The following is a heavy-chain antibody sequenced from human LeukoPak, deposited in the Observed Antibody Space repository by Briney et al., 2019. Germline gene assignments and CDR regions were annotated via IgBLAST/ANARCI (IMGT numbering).Heavy chain of an antibody. V-gene: IGHV3-48*04. CDR3: ARVAHFDRGMDV. CDR2: TSSGSSTI. J-gene: IGHJ6*02. D-gene: IGHD3-9*01. CDR1: GFSFSSYS. Sequence: GGSLRLSCAASGFSFSSYSMKWVRQAPGKGLEWLSYTSSGSSTIYYADAVKGRFVISRDNTKKTLDLEMNSLRAEDTAVYFCARVAHFDRGMDVWGQDTTVIVSS.